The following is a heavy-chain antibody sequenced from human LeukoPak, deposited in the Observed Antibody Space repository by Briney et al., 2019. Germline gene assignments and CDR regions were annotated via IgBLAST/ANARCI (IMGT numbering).Heavy chain of an antibody. Sequence: PGGSLRPSCAASGFTFSSYAMSWVRQAPGKGLEWVSAISGSGGSTYYADSVKGRFTISRDNSKNTLYLQMNSLRAEDTAVYYCANAGGSGSYFGGDYWGQGTLVTVSS. D-gene: IGHD1-26*01. CDR1: GFTFSSYA. CDR3: ANAGGSGSYFGGDY. J-gene: IGHJ4*02. CDR2: ISGSGGST. V-gene: IGHV3-23*01.